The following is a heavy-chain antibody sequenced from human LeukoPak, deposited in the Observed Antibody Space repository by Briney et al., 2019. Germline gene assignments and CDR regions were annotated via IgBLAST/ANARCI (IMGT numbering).Heavy chain of an antibody. V-gene: IGHV3-11*01. CDR2: ISSSGSTI. CDR3: ARVYSSSPYYFDY. J-gene: IGHJ4*02. CDR1: GFTFSDYY. D-gene: IGHD6-6*01. Sequence: PGGSLRLSCAASGFTFSDYYMSWIRQAPGKGLEWVSYISSSGSTIYYADSVKGRFTISRDNAKNSLYLQMNSLRAEDTAVYYCARVYSSSPYYFDYWGQGTLVTVSS.